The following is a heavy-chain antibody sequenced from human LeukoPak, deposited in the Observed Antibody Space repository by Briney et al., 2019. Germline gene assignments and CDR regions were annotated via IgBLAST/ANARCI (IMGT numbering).Heavy chain of an antibody. Sequence: GGSLRLSCAASGFTFSSYGMHWVRQAPGKGLEWVSSISSSSSYIYYADSVKGRFTISRDNAKNSLYLQMNSLRAEDTAVYYCARAPLYSSSYASFDYWGQGTLVTVSS. D-gene: IGHD6-6*01. J-gene: IGHJ4*02. CDR3: ARAPLYSSSYASFDY. CDR1: GFTFSSYG. V-gene: IGHV3-21*01. CDR2: ISSSSSYI.